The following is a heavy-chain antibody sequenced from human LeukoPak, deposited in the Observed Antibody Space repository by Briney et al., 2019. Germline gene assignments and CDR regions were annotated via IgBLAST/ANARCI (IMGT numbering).Heavy chain of an antibody. J-gene: IGHJ3*02. V-gene: IGHV3-21*01. CDR1: GFTYSSYS. CDR2: ISSSSSYI. D-gene: IGHD2-21*02. Sequence: PGGSLRLSCAASGFTYSSYSMNWLRQAPGKGLEWVSSISSSSSYIYYADSVKGRFTISRDNAKNSLYLQMNSLRAEDTAVYYCAREPPLLDAFDIWGQGTMVTVSS. CDR3: AREPPLLDAFDI.